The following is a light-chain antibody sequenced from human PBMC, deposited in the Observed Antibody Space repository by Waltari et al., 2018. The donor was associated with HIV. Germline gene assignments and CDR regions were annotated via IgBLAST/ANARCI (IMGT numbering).Light chain of an antibody. V-gene: IGLV2-8*01. CDR2: EVS. CDR1: SSDVGGYNY. J-gene: IGLJ2*01. Sequence: QSALTQPPSASGSPGQSVTISCTGTSSDVGGYNYVSWYRHHPGKAHTLMIYEVSKRPSGVPDRFSGSKSGNTASLTVSGLQAEDEADYYCSSYAGSNNLVFGGGTKLTVL. CDR3: SSYAGSNNLV.